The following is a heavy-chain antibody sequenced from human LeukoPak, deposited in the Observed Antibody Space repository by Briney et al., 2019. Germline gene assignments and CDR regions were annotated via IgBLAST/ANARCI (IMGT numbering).Heavy chain of an antibody. CDR3: ATLGYDSSGYYHFDY. CDR2: LSWNSGSI. Sequence: GGSLRLSCAASGFTFDDYAMPWVRQPPGKGLEWVSGLSWNSGSIGYADSVKGRFTISRDNAKNSLYLQMNSLRAEDTALYYCATLGYDSSGYYHFDYWGQGTLVTVSS. D-gene: IGHD3-22*01. V-gene: IGHV3-9*01. CDR1: GFTFDDYA. J-gene: IGHJ4*02.